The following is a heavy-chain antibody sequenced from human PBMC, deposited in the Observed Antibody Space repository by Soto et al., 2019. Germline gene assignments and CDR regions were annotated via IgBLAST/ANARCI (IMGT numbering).Heavy chain of an antibody. CDR3: ARGIATGQLDP. Sequence: ASVKVSYKASGYTFTRYTMNWVRQAPGQRLEWMGWINPDNGNTKSSQKFQDRVIITRDTSASTAYMDLSSLRSEDTAVYYCARGIATGQLDPWGQGTLVTVSS. J-gene: IGHJ5*02. CDR2: INPDNGNT. V-gene: IGHV1-3*01. D-gene: IGHD2-15*01. CDR1: GYTFTRYT.